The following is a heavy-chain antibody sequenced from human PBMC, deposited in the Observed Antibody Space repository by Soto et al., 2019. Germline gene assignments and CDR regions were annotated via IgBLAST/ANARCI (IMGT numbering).Heavy chain of an antibody. CDR3: ARDYDYAESYFDL. Sequence: EVQLVESGGGLVQPGGSLRLSCAASGFTFNNYWMHWVRQAPGRGLVWVSRINGDGSTTSYADSVKGRFTVSRDNAKNTLYLQMNSLRAADTAVYYCARDYDYAESYFDLWGRGTLVAVSS. D-gene: IGHD4-17*01. V-gene: IGHV3-74*01. CDR1: GFTFNNYW. J-gene: IGHJ2*01. CDR2: INGDGSTT.